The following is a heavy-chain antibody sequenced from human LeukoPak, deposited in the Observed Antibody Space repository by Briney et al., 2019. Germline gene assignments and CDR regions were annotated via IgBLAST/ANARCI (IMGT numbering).Heavy chain of an antibody. CDR1: GFTFSSYA. V-gene: IGHV3-23*01. J-gene: IGHJ4*02. Sequence: GGSLRLSCAASGFTFSSYAMSWVRQAPGKGLEWVSAISGCGGSTYYADSVKGRFTISRDNSKNSLYLQMNSLRTEDTALYFCAKANWNVRYYFDYWGQGTLVTVSS. D-gene: IGHD1-20*01. CDR3: AKANWNVRYYFDY. CDR2: ISGCGGST.